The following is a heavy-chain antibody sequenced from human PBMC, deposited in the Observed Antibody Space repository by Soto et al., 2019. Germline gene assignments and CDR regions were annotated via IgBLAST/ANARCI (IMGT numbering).Heavy chain of an antibody. V-gene: IGHV4-39*01. Sequence: PSETLSLTCSVSGYSVTGSDYYWAWIRKPPGKGLEWIGSMFYSGLTYYNPSLKSRVTLSVDTSKNQFSVRLNSVTAADTAVYYCAPLSVSLSGPYGIHVWGQGTTVTVSS. D-gene: IGHD2-15*01. CDR3: APLSVSLSGPYGIHV. J-gene: IGHJ6*02. CDR1: GYSVTGSDYY. CDR2: MFYSGLT.